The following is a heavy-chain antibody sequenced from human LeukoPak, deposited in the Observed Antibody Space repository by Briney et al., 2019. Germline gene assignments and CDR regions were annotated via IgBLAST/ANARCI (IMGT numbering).Heavy chain of an antibody. CDR3: ANSPPITMVRGVTNRDY. Sequence: GGSLRLSCAASGFTFSSYGMHWVRQAPGKGLEWVAFIRYDGSNKYYADSVKGRFTISRDNSKNTLYLQMNSLRAEDTAVYYCANSPPITMVRGVTNRDYWGQGTLVTVSS. CDR2: IRYDGSNK. D-gene: IGHD3-10*01. V-gene: IGHV3-30*02. CDR1: GFTFSSYG. J-gene: IGHJ4*02.